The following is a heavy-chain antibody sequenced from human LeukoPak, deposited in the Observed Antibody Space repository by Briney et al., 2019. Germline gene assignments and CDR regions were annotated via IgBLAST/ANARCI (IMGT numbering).Heavy chain of an antibody. CDR2: IYYSGST. J-gene: IGHJ4*02. Sequence: PSETLSLTCTVSGGSISSGGHYWSRIRQHPGKGLEWIGYIYYSGSTYYNPSLKSRVTISVDTSKNQFSLKLSSVTAADTAVYYCARAAFSLWFGELREEDLYFDYWGQGTLVTVSS. CDR1: GGSISSGGHY. V-gene: IGHV4-31*03. D-gene: IGHD3-10*01. CDR3: ARAAFSLWFGELREEDLYFDY.